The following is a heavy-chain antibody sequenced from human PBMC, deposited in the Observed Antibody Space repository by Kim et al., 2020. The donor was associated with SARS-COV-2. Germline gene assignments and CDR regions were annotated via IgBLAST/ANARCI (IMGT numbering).Heavy chain of an antibody. V-gene: IGHV4-39*07. CDR2: IYYSGST. CDR3: ARIAVGANFDY. D-gene: IGHD1-26*01. Sequence: SETLSLTCTVSGGSISSSSYYWGWIRQPPGKGLEWIGSIYYSGSTYYNPSLKSRVTISVDTSKNQFSLKLSSVTAADTAVYYCARIAVGANFDYWGQGTLVTVSS. CDR1: GGSISSSSYY. J-gene: IGHJ4*02.